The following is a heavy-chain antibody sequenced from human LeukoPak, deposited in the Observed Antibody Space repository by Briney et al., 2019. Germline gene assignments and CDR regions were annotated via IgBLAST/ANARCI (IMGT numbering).Heavy chain of an antibody. CDR2: ISGSGGST. CDR3: AKGTLRFLEWLPSPLDY. D-gene: IGHD3-3*01. CDR1: GFPFSSYA. Sequence: GGSLRLSCAASGFPFSSYAMSWVRQAPGKGLEWVSAISGSGGSTYYADSVKGRFTISRANSKNTLYLQMNSLRAEDRAVYYCAKGTLRFLEWLPSPLDYWGQGTLVTVSS. V-gene: IGHV3-23*01. J-gene: IGHJ4*02.